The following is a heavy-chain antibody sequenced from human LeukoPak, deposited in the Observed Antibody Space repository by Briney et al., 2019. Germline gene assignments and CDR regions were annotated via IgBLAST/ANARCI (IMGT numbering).Heavy chain of an antibody. V-gene: IGHV3-23*01. Sequence: GGSLRLSCAASGFTFSSYAMSWVRQAPGKGLEWVSAISGSGGSTYYADSVKGRFTISRDNSKNTLYLQMNSLRADDTAVYYCAKAPLTITIFGVVIECFDYWGQGTLVTVSS. D-gene: IGHD3-3*01. CDR2: ISGSGGST. CDR1: GFTFSSYA. CDR3: AKAPLTITIFGVVIECFDY. J-gene: IGHJ4*02.